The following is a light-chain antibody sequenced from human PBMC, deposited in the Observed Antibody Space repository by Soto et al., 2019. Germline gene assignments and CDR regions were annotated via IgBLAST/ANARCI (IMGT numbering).Light chain of an antibody. V-gene: IGKV1-5*01. J-gene: IGKJ3*01. CDR3: QQSYISPFT. CDR1: QSVSHW. Sequence: DIQMTQSPSTLSASVGDRVTITCRASQSVSHWLAWYQQKPGKAPKLLIYDASSLESGVPSRFSGSGSETEFTLIINSLQPEDFATYFCQQSYISPFTFGPGTKVDIK. CDR2: DAS.